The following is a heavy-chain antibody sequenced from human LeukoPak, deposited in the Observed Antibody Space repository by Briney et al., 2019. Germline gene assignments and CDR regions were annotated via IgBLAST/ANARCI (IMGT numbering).Heavy chain of an antibody. CDR3: AKVSGNDDYGGNVLDY. D-gene: IGHD4-23*01. Sequence: GGSLRLSCAASGFTFSSYAMSWVRQAPGKGLEWVSAISGSGGSTYYADSVKGRFTISRDNSKNTLCLQMNSLRAEDTAVYYCAKVSGNDDYGGNVLDYWGQGTLVTVSS. V-gene: IGHV3-23*01. CDR2: ISGSGGST. J-gene: IGHJ4*02. CDR1: GFTFSSYA.